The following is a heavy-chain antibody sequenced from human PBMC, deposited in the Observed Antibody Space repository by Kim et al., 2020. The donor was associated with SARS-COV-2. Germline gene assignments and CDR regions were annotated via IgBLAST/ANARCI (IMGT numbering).Heavy chain of an antibody. D-gene: IGHD2-2*01. CDR3: ARTRYCSSTSCYYGMDV. J-gene: IGHJ6*02. V-gene: IGHV3-11*06. Sequence: NGRYTIPRDNAKNSLYLQMNSLRAENTAVYYCARTRYCSSTSCYYGMDVWGQGTTVTVSS.